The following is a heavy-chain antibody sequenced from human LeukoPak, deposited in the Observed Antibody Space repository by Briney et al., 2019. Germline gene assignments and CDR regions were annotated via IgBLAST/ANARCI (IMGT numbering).Heavy chain of an antibody. D-gene: IGHD6-13*01. CDR1: GGSISSYY. CDR3: ATSRWPRDANFDY. V-gene: IGHV4-59*01. J-gene: IGHJ4*02. CDR2: IYYSGST. Sequence: PSETLSLTCTVSGGSISSYYWSWIRQPPGKGLEWIGYIYYSGSTNYNPSLKSRVTISVDTSKNQFSLKLSSVTAADTAVYYCATSRWPRDANFDYWGQGTLVTVSS.